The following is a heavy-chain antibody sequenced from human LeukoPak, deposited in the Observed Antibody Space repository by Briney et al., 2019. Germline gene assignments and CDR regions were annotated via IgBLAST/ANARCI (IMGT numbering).Heavy chain of an antibody. CDR1: EFTFSSYW. V-gene: IGHV3-7*01. J-gene: IGHJ6*02. D-gene: IGHD2-21*01. CDR3: ARYCGGDCYGMDV. CDR2: IRQDGSEK. Sequence: GGSLRLSCTASEFTFSSYWMSWVRQAPGKGLEWVANIRQDGSEKDYVDSVKGRFTISRDNAKNSLYLQMNSLRAEDTAVYYCARYCGGDCYGMDVWGQGTTVTVSS.